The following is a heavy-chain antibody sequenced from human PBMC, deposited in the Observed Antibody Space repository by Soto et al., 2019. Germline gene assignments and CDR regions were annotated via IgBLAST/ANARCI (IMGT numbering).Heavy chain of an antibody. CDR1: GGSISSGDYY. Sequence: QVQLQESGPGLVKPSQTLSLTCTVSGGSISSGDYYWSWIRQHPGKGLEWIGYIYYSGSTSYNPSLTRRVPISVHTSKTQFSLKLSSVTAADTAVYYCARWWSGSRQGFDPWGQGTLVTVSS. CDR2: IYYSGST. J-gene: IGHJ5*02. V-gene: IGHV4-31*03. CDR3: ARWWSGSRQGFDP. D-gene: IGHD3-3*01.